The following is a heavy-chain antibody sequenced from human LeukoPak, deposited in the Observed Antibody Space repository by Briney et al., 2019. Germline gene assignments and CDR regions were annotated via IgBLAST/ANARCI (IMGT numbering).Heavy chain of an antibody. CDR2: INWSGGST. CDR3: ARAPITSPFYFDY. V-gene: IGHV3-20*04. Sequence: GRSLRLSCTASGFAFDEHGMSWVRQVPGKGLEWFSGINWSGGSTGYADPLRGRFTISRDNAKNSLYLQMDSLRAEDTALYYCARAPITSPFYFDYWGQGTLVTVSS. D-gene: IGHD2-2*01. CDR1: GFAFDEHG. J-gene: IGHJ4*02.